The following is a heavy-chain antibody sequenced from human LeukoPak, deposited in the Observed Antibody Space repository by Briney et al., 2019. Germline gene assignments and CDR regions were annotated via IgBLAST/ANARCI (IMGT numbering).Heavy chain of an antibody. CDR2: ISASGGAT. Sequence: RGSLRLSCAASGFTFSTYGMHWVRQAPGEGLEWVSIISASGGATFYADSVRGRFTISRDNSDNILYLQLNSLRAEDTALYHCVKKGNSWSPRFDPWGQGTLVTVSS. J-gene: IGHJ5*02. CDR1: GFTFSTYG. D-gene: IGHD6-13*01. V-gene: IGHV3-23*01. CDR3: VKKGNSWSPRFDP.